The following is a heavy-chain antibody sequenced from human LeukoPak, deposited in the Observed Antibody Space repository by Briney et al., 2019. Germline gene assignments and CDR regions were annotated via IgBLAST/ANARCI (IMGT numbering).Heavy chain of an antibody. V-gene: IGHV3-66*01. D-gene: IGHD6-6*01. CDR3: AADPIAARPFDY. CDR1: GYTVSSNY. CDR2: IYSGGST. Sequence: GGSLRLSCAASGYTVSSNYMSWVRQAPGKGLEWVSVIYSGGSTYYADSVKGRFTISRDNAKNTLYLQMNSLRAEDTAVYYCAADPIAARPFDYWGQGTLVTVSS. J-gene: IGHJ4*02.